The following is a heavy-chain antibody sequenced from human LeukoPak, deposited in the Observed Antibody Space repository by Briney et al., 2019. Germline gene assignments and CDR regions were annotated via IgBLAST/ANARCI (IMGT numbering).Heavy chain of an antibody. CDR2: IKQGGSET. Sequence: AGGSLRLSCAASGFTFSGYSMSWVRQAPGKGLEWVAHIKQGGSETSYVDSVKGRFTVSRDNAKNSVYLQMNSLRAEDTAVYYCAKDRYQGSVRAIDYWGQGTLVTVSS. D-gene: IGHD1-26*01. J-gene: IGHJ4*02. CDR3: AKDRYQGSVRAIDY. CDR1: GFTFSGYS. V-gene: IGHV3-7*03.